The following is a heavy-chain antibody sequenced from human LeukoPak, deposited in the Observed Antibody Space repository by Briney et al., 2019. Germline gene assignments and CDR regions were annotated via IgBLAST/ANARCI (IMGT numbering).Heavy chain of an antibody. CDR3: ARFSYSSGWYDY. V-gene: IGHV1-18*01. J-gene: IGHJ4*02. CDR2: ISAYNGNT. D-gene: IGHD6-19*01. CDR1: GYTFTSYG. Sequence: ASAKVSLKASGYTFTSYGISWVRQGPGQGLEWVGWISAYNGNTNYAQKLQGRVTMTTDTSTSTAYMELRSLRSDDTAVYYCARFSYSSGWYDYWGQGTLVTVSS.